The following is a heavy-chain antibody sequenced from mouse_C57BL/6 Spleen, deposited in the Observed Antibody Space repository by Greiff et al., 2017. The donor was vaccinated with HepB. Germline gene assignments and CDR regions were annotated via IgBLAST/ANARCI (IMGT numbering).Heavy chain of an antibody. CDR2: ISYDGSN. CDR1: GYSITSGYY. D-gene: IGHD1-1*01. J-gene: IGHJ2*01. V-gene: IGHV3-6*01. CDR3: ARGEITTVVATDY. Sequence: EVKLMESGPGLVKPSQSLSLTCSVTGYSITSGYYWNWIRQFPGNKLEWMGYISYDGSNNYNPSLKNRISITRDTSKNQFFLKLNSVTTEDTATYYCARGEITTVVATDYWGQGTTLTVSS.